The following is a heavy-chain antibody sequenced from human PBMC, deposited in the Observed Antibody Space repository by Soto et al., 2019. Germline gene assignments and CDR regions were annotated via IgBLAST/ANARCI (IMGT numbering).Heavy chain of an antibody. D-gene: IGHD3-3*01. J-gene: IGHJ6*03. CDR2: ISSSGSTI. V-gene: IGHV3-11*01. CDR3: ARNKDYDFWSGFPTTGYYMDV. CDR1: GFTFSDYY. Sequence: GGSLRLSCAASGFTFSDYYMSWIRQAPGKGLEWVSYISSSGSTIYYADSVKGRFTISRDNAKNSLYLQMNSLRAEDTAVYYCARNKDYDFWSGFPTTGYYMDVWGKGTKVTGSS.